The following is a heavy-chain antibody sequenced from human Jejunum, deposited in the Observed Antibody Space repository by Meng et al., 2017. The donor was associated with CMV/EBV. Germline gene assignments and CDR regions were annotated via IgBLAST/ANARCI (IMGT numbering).Heavy chain of an antibody. CDR1: GGSISSGGYY. CDR3: GDPPAGY. D-gene: IGHD3-3*01. J-gene: IGHJ4*02. CDR2: IFHSGAT. Sequence: LSLTCTVSGGSISSGGYYWSWMRQHPGKGLEWIGEIFHSGATNYNPSLKSRATLSIDNSKNQFSLKLTSVTVADTAVYFCGDPPAGYWGQGVLVTVSS. V-gene: IGHV4-31*09.